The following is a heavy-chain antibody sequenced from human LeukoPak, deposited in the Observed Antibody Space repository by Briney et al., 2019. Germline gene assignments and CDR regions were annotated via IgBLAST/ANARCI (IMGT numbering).Heavy chain of an antibody. CDR1: GFTFSSYW. CDR2: IKQDGSEK. J-gene: IGHJ4*02. V-gene: IGHV3-7*01. D-gene: IGHD6-19*01. Sequence: GGSLRLSCAASGFTFSSYWMSWVRQAPGKGLEWVANIKQDGSEKYYVDPVKGRFTISRDNAKNSLYLQMNSLRAEDTAVYYCARQKQWLAVYYFDYWGQGTLVTVSS. CDR3: ARQKQWLAVYYFDY.